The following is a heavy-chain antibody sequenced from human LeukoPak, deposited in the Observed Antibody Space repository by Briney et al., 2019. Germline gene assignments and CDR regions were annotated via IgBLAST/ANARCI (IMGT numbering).Heavy chain of an antibody. V-gene: IGHV4-59*01. Sequence: KPSETLSLTCTVSGGSISSYYWSWIRQPPGKGLEWIGYIYYSGSTNYNPSLKSRVTTSVDTSKNQFSLKLSSVTAADTAVYYCARVLTGDLDYWGQGTLVTVSS. CDR2: IYYSGST. CDR1: GGSISSYY. D-gene: IGHD1-26*01. CDR3: ARVLTGDLDY. J-gene: IGHJ4*02.